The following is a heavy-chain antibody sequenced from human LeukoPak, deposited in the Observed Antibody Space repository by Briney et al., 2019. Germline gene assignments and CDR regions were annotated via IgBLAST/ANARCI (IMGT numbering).Heavy chain of an antibody. J-gene: IGHJ6*03. CDR2: IKQDGSEK. CDR1: GFTFSSYW. CDR3: ARKGGIAAAGKNYYYYMDV. Sequence: GGSPRLSCAASGFTFSSYWMSWVRQAPGKGLEWVANIKQDGSEKYYVDSVKGRFTISRDNAKNSLYLQMNSLRAEDTAVYYCARKGGIAAAGKNYYYYMDVWGKGTTVTVSS. V-gene: IGHV3-7*01. D-gene: IGHD6-13*01.